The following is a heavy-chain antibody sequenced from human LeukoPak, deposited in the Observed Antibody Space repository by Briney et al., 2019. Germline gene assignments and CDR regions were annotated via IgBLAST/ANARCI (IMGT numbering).Heavy chain of an antibody. CDR3: ARGSWQLAEEVY. Sequence: DSVKGRFTISRDNAKNSLYLQMNSLRAAGTAVYYCARGSWQLAEEVYWGQGTLVTVSS. V-gene: IGHV3-21*01. D-gene: IGHD6-6*01. J-gene: IGHJ4*02.